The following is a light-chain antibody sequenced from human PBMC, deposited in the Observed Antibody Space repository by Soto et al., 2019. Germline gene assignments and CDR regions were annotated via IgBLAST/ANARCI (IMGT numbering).Light chain of an antibody. CDR1: SSNIGAGYD. CDR3: SSYAGSNNLGL. Sequence: QAVVTQPPSVSGAPGQRVTISCTGSSSNIGAGYDVHWYQQLPGTAPKLMIYEVSKRPSGVPDRFSGSKSGNTASLTVSGLQAEDEADYYCSSYAGSNNLGLFGGGTKLTVL. J-gene: IGLJ2*01. CDR2: EVS. V-gene: IGLV1-40*01.